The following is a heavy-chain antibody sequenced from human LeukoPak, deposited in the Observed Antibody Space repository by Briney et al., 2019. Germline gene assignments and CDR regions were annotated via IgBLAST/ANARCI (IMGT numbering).Heavy chain of an antibody. J-gene: IGHJ4*02. Sequence: ASVKVSCKASGYTFTSYGISWVRQAPGQGLEWMGWISAYNGNTNYAQKLQGRDTMTTDTSTSTAYMELRSLRSDDTAVYYCARDRPEITMIVVVITSMDYWGQGTLVTVSS. D-gene: IGHD3-22*01. CDR2: ISAYNGNT. CDR1: GYTFTSYG. CDR3: ARDRPEITMIVVVITSMDY. V-gene: IGHV1-18*01.